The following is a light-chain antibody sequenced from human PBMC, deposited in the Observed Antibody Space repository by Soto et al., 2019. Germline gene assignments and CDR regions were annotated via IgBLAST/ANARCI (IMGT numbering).Light chain of an antibody. J-gene: IGKJ5*01. V-gene: IGKV3-20*01. CDR1: QSLSSN. Sequence: EIVLTQSPGTLSLSPGEGATLSCRASQSLSSNLAWYQQKPGQAPRLLIYGASTRATGIPARFSGSGSGTDFTLTITRLEPEDFAVFYCQQYGTSEIIFGQGTRLEIK. CDR2: GAS. CDR3: QQYGTSEII.